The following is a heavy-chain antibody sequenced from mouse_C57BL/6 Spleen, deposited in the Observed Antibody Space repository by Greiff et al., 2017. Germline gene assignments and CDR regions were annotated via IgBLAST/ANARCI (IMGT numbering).Heavy chain of an antibody. CDR2: IHPSDSDT. Sequence: HVQLQPPWAELVKPGASVKVSCKASGYTFTSYWMHWVKQRPGQGLEWIGRIHPSDSDTNYNQKCKGKATLTVEKSSSTAYMQLSSLTSEDSAVYSCAGANWDRDYAMDYWGQGTSVPVSS. CDR1: GYTFTSYW. D-gene: IGHD4-1*01. CDR3: AGANWDRDYAMDY. J-gene: IGHJ4*01. V-gene: IGHV1-74*01.